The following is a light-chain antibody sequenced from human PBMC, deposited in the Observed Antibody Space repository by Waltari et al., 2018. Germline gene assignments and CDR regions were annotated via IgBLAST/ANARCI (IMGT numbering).Light chain of an antibody. CDR3: VLYMGSGIWV. CDR2: STN. Sequence: QTVVTQEPSFSVSPGGTVTLTCGLSSGSVSTSYYPSWYPQTPGQTPRTLIYSTNTRSSGVPDRFSGSMLGNKAALTITGAHADDESDYYCVLYMGSGIWVFGGGTKLTVL. J-gene: IGLJ3*02. CDR1: SGSVSTSYY. V-gene: IGLV8-61*01.